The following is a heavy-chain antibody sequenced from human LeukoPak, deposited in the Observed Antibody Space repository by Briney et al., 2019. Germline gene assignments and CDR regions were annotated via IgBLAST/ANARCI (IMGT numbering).Heavy chain of an antibody. J-gene: IGHJ4*02. CDR1: GYTFFSYG. D-gene: IGHD5-24*01. Sequence: ASVKVSCKASGYTFFSYGISWVRQAPGQGLEWMGWISARNGNTNYAQKLQGRVTMTTDTSTSTAYMELRSLTSDDTAVYYCARDPHPEDGYGYFDYWGQGTLVTVSS. CDR3: ARDPHPEDGYGYFDY. CDR2: ISARNGNT. V-gene: IGHV1-18*01.